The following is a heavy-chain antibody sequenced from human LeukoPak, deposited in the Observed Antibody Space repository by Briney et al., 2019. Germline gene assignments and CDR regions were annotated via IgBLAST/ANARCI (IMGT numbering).Heavy chain of an antibody. CDR3: AGFGSYYFDY. D-gene: IGHD3-10*01. J-gene: IGHJ4*02. V-gene: IGHV3-66*01. CDR1: GFTVSSSY. CDR2: IYSGGST. Sequence: GGSLRLSCAASGFTVSSSYMSWVRQAPGKGLEWVSVIYSGGSTYYADSVKGRFTISRGNSKNTLYLQMNSLRAEDTAVYFCAGFGSYYFDYWGQGTLVTVSS.